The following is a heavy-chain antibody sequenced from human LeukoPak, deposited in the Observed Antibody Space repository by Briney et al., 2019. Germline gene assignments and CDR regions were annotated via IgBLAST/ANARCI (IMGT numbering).Heavy chain of an antibody. CDR2: IYYSGST. CDR3: ARQQDDAFDI. V-gene: IGHV4-39*01. Sequence: SETLSLTCTVSGGSISSSSYYWGWIRQPPGKGLEWIGGIYYSGSTYYNPSLKSRVTISVDTSKNQFSLKLSSVTAADTAVYYCARQQDDAFDIWGQGTMVTVSS. CDR1: GGSISSSSYY. J-gene: IGHJ3*02.